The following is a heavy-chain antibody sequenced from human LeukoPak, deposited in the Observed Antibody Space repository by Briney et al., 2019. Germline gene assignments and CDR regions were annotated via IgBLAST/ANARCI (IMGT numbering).Heavy chain of an antibody. CDR2: INTGNGNT. Sequence: ASVKVSCKASGYTFTSYTMHWVRQAPGQRLEWMGWINTGNGNTKYSQEFQGRVTITRDTSASTAYMELSSLRSEDTAVYYCARDKDDSSGYYCDHWGQGTLVTVSS. J-gene: IGHJ5*02. CDR1: GYTFTSYT. CDR3: ARDKDDSSGYYCDH. V-gene: IGHV1-3*03. D-gene: IGHD3-22*01.